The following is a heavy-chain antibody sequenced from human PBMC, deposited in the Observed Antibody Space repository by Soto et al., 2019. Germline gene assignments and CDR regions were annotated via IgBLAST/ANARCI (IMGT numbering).Heavy chain of an antibody. CDR3: ARDGWQQRGDLYFDY. CDR2: ISSSGSTI. J-gene: IGHJ4*02. CDR1: GFAFSKYD. V-gene: IGHV3-48*03. D-gene: IGHD6-13*01. Sequence: GVSLRLACAASGFAFSKYDINWVLQAPGKGLELVSYISSSGSTIYYADSVKGRFTISRDNAKNSLYLQMNSLRAEDTAVYYCARDGWQQRGDLYFDYWGQGTLVTVYS.